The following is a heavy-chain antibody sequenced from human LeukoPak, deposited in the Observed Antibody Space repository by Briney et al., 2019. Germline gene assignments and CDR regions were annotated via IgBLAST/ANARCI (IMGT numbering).Heavy chain of an antibody. J-gene: IGHJ3*02. CDR1: GXTFSDYY. CDR3: VSRITGTVLDAFDI. CDR2: ISSTGSCT. V-gene: IGHV3-11*06. D-gene: IGHD1-7*01. Sequence: KPGGSLRLSFAASGXTFSDYYMSWIRQAPGKGLEWVSYISSTGSCTHYTDSVKGRFTISRDNAKNSLYLQMNSLRAEDTAVYYCVSRITGTVLDAFDIWGQGTMVTVSS.